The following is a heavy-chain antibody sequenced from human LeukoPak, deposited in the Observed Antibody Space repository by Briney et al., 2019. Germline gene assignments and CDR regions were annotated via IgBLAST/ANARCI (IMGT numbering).Heavy chain of an antibody. J-gene: IGHJ3*02. CDR1: GGSISDFY. V-gene: IGHV4-59*01. Sequence: PSETLSLTCTVSGGSISDFYWSWIRQSPGKGLEWIGYAYYSGSTNYNPSLKSRVTISVDTSKNQFSLKLSSVTAADTAVYYCARVLLWDSGAFDIWGQGTMVTVSS. D-gene: IGHD3-10*01. CDR3: ARVLLWDSGAFDI. CDR2: AYYSGST.